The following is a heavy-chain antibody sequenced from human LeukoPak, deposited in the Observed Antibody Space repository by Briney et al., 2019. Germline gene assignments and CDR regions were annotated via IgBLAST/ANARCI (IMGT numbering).Heavy chain of an antibody. CDR1: GGSISSGDYF. D-gene: IGHD1-1*01. V-gene: IGHV4-30-4*01. Sequence: PSQTLSLTCNVSGGSISSGDYFWNWIRQPPGKGLEWLGYIHYTGSTYYNPSLQSRVTMSVDTSKNQFSLKLSSVTAADTAVYYCAREYNWNDYYFDYWGQGTLVTVSS. CDR2: IHYTGST. CDR3: AREYNWNDYYFDY. J-gene: IGHJ4*02.